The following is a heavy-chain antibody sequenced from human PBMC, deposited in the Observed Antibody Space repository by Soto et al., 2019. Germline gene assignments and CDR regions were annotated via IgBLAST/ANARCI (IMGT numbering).Heavy chain of an antibody. CDR3: TTDLLRYFDWFQGD. CDR1: GFTFSNAW. Sequence: PGGSLRLSCAASGFTFSNAWMSWVRQAPGKGLEWVGRIKSKTDGGTTDYAAPVKGRFTISRDDSKNTLYLQMNSLKTEDTAVYYCTTDLLRYFDWFQGDWGQGTLVTVSS. J-gene: IGHJ4*02. V-gene: IGHV3-15*01. D-gene: IGHD3-9*01. CDR2: IKSKTDGGTT.